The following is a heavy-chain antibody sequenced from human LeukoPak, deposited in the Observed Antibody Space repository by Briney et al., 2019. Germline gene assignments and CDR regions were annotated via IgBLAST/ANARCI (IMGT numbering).Heavy chain of an antibody. Sequence: GGSLRLSCAASGFTISGFWMHWVRHVPGEGLVWVARMNSAGTTINYADSVKGRFTISRDNVRNTLHLQMNTLSLEDTAVYFCIREVQVRASASLGLWGRGTLVTVS. CDR3: IREVQVRASASLGL. J-gene: IGHJ4*01. CDR1: GFTISGFW. D-gene: IGHD1-1*01. V-gene: IGHV3-74*01. CDR2: MNSAGTTI.